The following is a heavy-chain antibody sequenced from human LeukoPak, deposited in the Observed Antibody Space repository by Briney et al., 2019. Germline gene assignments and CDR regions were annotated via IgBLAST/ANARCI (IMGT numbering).Heavy chain of an antibody. J-gene: IGHJ4*02. V-gene: IGHV4-38-2*02. Sequence: SETLSLTCTVSGYSISSGYYWGWIRQPPGKGLEWIGSIYHSGSTNYNPSLKSRVTISVDTSKNQFSLKLSSVTAADTAVYYCASLYCSSTSCYINYWGQGTLVTVSS. D-gene: IGHD2-2*02. CDR3: ASLYCSSTSCYINY. CDR2: IYHSGST. CDR1: GYSISSGYY.